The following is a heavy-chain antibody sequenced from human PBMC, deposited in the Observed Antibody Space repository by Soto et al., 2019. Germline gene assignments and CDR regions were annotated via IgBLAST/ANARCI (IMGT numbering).Heavy chain of an antibody. Sequence: QITLKESGPTLVKPTQTLTLTCTFSGFSLSTRGVGVGWIRQPPGQTLEWLALLYWDYDERYSPSLKSRLTITKDTSKNQVVLTMTNMDPVDTGTYYCSHLLDGNFDYWGQGSLVTVSS. CDR1: GFSLSTRGVG. CDR2: LYWDYDE. CDR3: SHLLDGNFDY. J-gene: IGHJ4*02. D-gene: IGHD3-9*01. V-gene: IGHV2-5*02.